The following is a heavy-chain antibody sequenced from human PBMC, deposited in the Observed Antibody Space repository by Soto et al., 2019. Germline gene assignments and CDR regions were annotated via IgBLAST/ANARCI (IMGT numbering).Heavy chain of an antibody. CDR2: IYPGASET. D-gene: IGHD6-13*01. J-gene: IGHJ4*02. CDR1: GYTFSNFW. Sequence: GESLKISCQCSGYTFSNFWIAWVRQLPGKGLEYMGIIYPGASETRYSPSFHGKVTISADRSIGTAYLQWSSLEASDSAFYFCARSPRSSPYFDYWGQGDRGTVSS. CDR3: ARSPRSSPYFDY. V-gene: IGHV5-51*01.